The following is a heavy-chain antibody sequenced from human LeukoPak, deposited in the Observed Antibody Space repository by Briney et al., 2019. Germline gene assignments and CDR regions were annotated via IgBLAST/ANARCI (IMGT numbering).Heavy chain of an antibody. Sequence: GGSLRLSCAASGFTFSSYSMNWVRQAPGKGLEWVSSISSSSSYIYYADSVKGRFTISRDNAKNSLYLQMNSLRAEDTAVNYCARAGVGSGDYFDYWGQGTLVTVSS. J-gene: IGHJ4*02. CDR3: ARAGVGSGDYFDY. V-gene: IGHV3-21*01. CDR2: ISSSSSYI. D-gene: IGHD3-10*01. CDR1: GFTFSSYS.